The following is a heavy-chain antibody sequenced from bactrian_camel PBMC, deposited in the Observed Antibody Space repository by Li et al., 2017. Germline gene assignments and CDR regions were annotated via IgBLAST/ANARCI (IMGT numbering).Heavy chain of an antibody. J-gene: IGHJ7*01. V-gene: IGHV3S35*01. CDR2: IMGDGGTT. Sequence: DVQLVESGGGQVQPGGSLRLSSAASGITFSAYAMSWVRQAPGKGLEWVSCIMGDGGTTYYADSVKGRFTISRDNAKNTLYLQMSSLKSEDTALYYCATHLRGPMDYWGKGTQVTVS. CDR1: GITFSAYA.